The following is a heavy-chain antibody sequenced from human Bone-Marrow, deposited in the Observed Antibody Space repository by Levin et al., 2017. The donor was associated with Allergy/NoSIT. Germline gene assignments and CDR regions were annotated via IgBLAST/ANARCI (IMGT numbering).Heavy chain of an antibody. V-gene: IGHV3-9*01. J-gene: IGHJ3*01. CDR3: TEDIDGSGISALGAFEF. CDR2: LSWNGRSI. CDR1: GFSFDDYA. D-gene: IGHD3-10*01. Sequence: SLKISCAASGFSFDDYAMHWVRQAPGKGLEWVSRLSWNGRSIDYADSVRGRFHISRDNTKNSLFLQMNRLSGEDTAFYYCTEDIDGSGISALGAFEFWGHGTMVIVSS.